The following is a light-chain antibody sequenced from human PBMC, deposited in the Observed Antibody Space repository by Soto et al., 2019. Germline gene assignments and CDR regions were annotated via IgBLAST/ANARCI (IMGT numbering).Light chain of an antibody. J-gene: IGKJ4*01. CDR2: VAF. V-gene: IGKV4-1*01. Sequence: DIVMTPSPDSLAVSLGERATINGRPSQRVCYNSYTKNYLAWYQQKPRQPPKLLIDVAFTRETGVPGRFGGGGSGSAFYLTLISLPAEDGAVYYCQQYYSAPLTFGGGTKVEIK. CDR1: QRVCYNSYTKNY. CDR3: QQYYSAPLT.